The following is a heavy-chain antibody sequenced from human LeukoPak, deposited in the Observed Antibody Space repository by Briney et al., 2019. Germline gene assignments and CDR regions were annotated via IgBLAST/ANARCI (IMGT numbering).Heavy chain of an antibody. CDR2: ISGSGGST. D-gene: IGHD4-23*01. CDR3: ARVLPAGNCFDD. CDR1: GFTFSSYA. J-gene: IGHJ4*02. Sequence: GGSLRLSCAASGFTFSSYAMSWVRQAPGKGLEWVPAISGSGGSTYYADSVKGRFTISRDNSKNTLYLQMNSLRAEDTAVYYCARVLPAGNCFDDWGQGILVTVSS. V-gene: IGHV3-23*01.